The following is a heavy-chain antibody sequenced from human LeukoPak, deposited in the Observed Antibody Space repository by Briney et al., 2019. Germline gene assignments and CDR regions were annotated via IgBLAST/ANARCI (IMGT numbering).Heavy chain of an antibody. CDR1: GNSFTSCW. CDR2: IYPGDSDT. CDR3: ASLSRGAFDI. Sequence: GASMKISCEGCGNSFTSCWIGGVRQLPGKGLEWMGIIYPGDSDTRYSPSFQGQVTISADKSISTAYLQWSSLKASDTAMYYCASLSRGAFDIWGQGTMVTVSS. D-gene: IGHD2/OR15-2a*01. V-gene: IGHV5-51*01. J-gene: IGHJ3*02.